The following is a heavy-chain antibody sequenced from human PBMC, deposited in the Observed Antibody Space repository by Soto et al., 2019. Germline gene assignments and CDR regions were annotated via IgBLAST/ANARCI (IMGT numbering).Heavy chain of an antibody. CDR1: GFTFTSSA. CDR3: ARIMSDSSGYYGMDV. Sequence: AASVKVSCKASGFTFTSSAVQWVRQARGQRLEWIGWIVVGSGNTNYAQKFQERVTITRDMSTSTAYMELNSLRAEDTAVYYCARIMSDSSGYYGMDVWGQGTTVTVSS. CDR2: IVVGSGNT. D-gene: IGHD3-22*01. J-gene: IGHJ6*02. V-gene: IGHV1-58*01.